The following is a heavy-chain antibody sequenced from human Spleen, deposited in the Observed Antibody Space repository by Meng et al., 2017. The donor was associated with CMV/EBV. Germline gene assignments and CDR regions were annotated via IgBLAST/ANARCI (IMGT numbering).Heavy chain of an antibody. CDR1: GFSVSSKY. Sequence: GGSLRLSCAASGFSVSSKYMSWVRQAPGKGLEWVAIIYNGDATYYADSVQGRFTISRDNAKNSLYLQMNSLRAEDTAVYYCARDGLGYCSSTSCYGLDYWGQGTLVTVSS. CDR3: ARDGLGYCSSTSCYGLDY. V-gene: IGHV3-53*01. D-gene: IGHD2-2*01. J-gene: IGHJ4*02. CDR2: IYNGDAT.